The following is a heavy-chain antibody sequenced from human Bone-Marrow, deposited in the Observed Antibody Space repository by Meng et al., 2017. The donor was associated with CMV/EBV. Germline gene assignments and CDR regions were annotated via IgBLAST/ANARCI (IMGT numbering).Heavy chain of an antibody. Sequence: GESLKIFCAASGFTFSSYGMHWVRQAPGKGLEWVAFIRYDGSNKYYADSVKGRFTISRDNSKNTLYLQMNSLRAEDTAVYYCAKAGGSLGEVDYWGQGTLVTVSS. CDR3: AKAGGSLGEVDY. CDR1: GFTFSSYG. CDR2: IRYDGSNK. D-gene: IGHD1-26*01. V-gene: IGHV3-30*02. J-gene: IGHJ4*02.